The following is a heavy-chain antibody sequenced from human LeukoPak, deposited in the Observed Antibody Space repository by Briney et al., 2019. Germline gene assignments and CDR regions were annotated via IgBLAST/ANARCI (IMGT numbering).Heavy chain of an antibody. CDR1: GGSISSSSYY. CDR2: IYYSGST. D-gene: IGHD5-18*01. Sequence: SETLSLTCTVSGGSISSSSYYWGWIRQPPGKGLEWIGSIYYSGSTYYNPSLKSRVTISVETSKNQFSLKLSSVTAADTAVYYCARDKPDTGMGYDAFDIWGQGTMVTVSS. J-gene: IGHJ3*02. V-gene: IGHV4-39*07. CDR3: ARDKPDTGMGYDAFDI.